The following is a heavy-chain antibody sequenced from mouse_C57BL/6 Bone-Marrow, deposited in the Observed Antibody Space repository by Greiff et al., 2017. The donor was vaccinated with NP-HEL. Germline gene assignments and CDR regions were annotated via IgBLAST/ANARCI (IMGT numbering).Heavy chain of an antibody. D-gene: IGHD1-1*01. V-gene: IGHV3-6*01. Sequence: EVKLMESGPGLVKPSPSLSLSCSVTGYSIISGSYWYWIRQFPGNQLEWMAYIRYDGCTNYNPSLKNRISITRDISKNQFFLKVTSVTTEDTATYYGAREGGYYGSPFAYWGQGTLVTVSA. J-gene: IGHJ3*01. CDR3: AREGGYYGSPFAY. CDR2: IRYDGCT. CDR1: GYSIISGSY.